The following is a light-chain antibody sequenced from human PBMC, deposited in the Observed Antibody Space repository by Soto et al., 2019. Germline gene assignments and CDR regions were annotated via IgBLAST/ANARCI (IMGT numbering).Light chain of an antibody. V-gene: IGKV3-11*01. J-gene: IGKJ2*02. CDR2: DAS. Sequence: EVVLTQSPATLTLSPGERATLSCRASQSVRNFLAWYQQKPGQAPRLLIYDASNRAAGIPARFSGSGSGTDFTLTISSLEPDDFGVYYCQQRTNWPRRTFGQGTNLEI. CDR3: QQRTNWPRRT. CDR1: QSVRNF.